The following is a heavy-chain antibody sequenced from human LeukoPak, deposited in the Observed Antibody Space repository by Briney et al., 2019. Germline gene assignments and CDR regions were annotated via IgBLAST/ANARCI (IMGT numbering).Heavy chain of an antibody. Sequence: GGSLRLSCAASGFTFSSYWMSWVRQAPGKGLEWVANIKQDGSEKYYVDSVKGRFTISRDNAKNSLYLQMNSLRAEDTAVYYCAKAQDTAMVTGFDYWGQGTLVTVSS. V-gene: IGHV3-7*01. CDR2: IKQDGSEK. CDR3: AKAQDTAMVTGFDY. CDR1: GFTFSSYW. J-gene: IGHJ4*02. D-gene: IGHD5-18*01.